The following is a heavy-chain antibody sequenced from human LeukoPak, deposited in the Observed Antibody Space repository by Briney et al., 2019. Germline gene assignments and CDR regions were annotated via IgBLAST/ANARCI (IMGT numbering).Heavy chain of an antibody. J-gene: IGHJ4*02. CDR3: AKGLGATYYFDY. CDR2: ISGSGGST. Sequence: PGGSLRLSCAASGLTFSSYAMSWVRQAPGKGLEWVSAISGSGGSTYYADSVKGRFTISRDNSKNTLYLQMNSLRAEDTAVYYCAKGLGATYYFDYWGQGTLVTVSS. D-gene: IGHD1-26*01. V-gene: IGHV3-23*01. CDR1: GLTFSSYA.